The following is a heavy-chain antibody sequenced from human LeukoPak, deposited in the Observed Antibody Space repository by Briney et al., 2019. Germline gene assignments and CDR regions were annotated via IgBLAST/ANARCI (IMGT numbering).Heavy chain of an antibody. V-gene: IGHV3-21*01. J-gene: IGHJ3*02. Sequence: GGSLSLSCADSGFSFSSYSMNWVGQAPAKGVEGVSSISSSSSYIYYADSVKGPFTISRDNAKNSLYLQMNSLRAEDTAVYYCARAGGYCSSTSCYLTAFDIWGQGTMVTVSS. CDR3: ARAGGYCSSTSCYLTAFDI. CDR1: GFSFSSYS. CDR2: ISSSSSYI. D-gene: IGHD2-2*01.